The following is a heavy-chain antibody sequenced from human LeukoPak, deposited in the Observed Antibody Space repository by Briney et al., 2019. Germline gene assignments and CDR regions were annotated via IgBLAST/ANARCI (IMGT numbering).Heavy chain of an antibody. J-gene: IGHJ6*02. V-gene: IGHV4-30-2*01. CDR1: SGSMSSGGYS. D-gene: IGHD2-15*01. CDR2: IYHTGRT. Sequence: SQTLSLTCAVSSGSMSSGGYSCSWIRQPPGKGLEWIGYIYHTGRTYYNPSLKSRVTISIDRSKNEFSLKLTSVTAADTAVYYCARVTIAYYSYGVDVWGQGTTVTVSS. CDR3: ARVTIAYYSYGVDV.